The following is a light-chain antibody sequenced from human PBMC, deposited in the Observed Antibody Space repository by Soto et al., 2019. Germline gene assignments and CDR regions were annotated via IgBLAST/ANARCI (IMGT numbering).Light chain of an antibody. CDR3: SSYTSSSTPLYV. Sequence: QSALTQPASVSGSPGQSITISCTGTSSDVGGYNYVSWYQQHPGKAPKLMIYDVSNRPSGVSNRCSGSKSGNTASLTISGRQAEDEADYYCSSYTSSSTPLYVFGTGTKRTVL. V-gene: IGLV2-14*01. J-gene: IGLJ1*01. CDR2: DVS. CDR1: SSDVGGYNY.